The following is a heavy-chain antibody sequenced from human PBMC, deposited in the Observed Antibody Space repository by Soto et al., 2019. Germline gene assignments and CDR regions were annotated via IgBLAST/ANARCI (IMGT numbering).Heavy chain of an antibody. V-gene: IGHV1-3*04. J-gene: IGHJ4*02. CDR2: VNTENGDT. CDR1: GYTFTTYT. CDR3: ARDIFGLLDKDVSDF. Sequence: ASVKVSCKASGYTFTTYTLHWVRQAPGQRLEWMGWVNTENGDTKYSQKFQDRVTITIDTSASTAYMEMSSLRSEDTAIYYCARDIFGLLDKDVSDFWGQGTLVTVS. D-gene: IGHD3-9*01.